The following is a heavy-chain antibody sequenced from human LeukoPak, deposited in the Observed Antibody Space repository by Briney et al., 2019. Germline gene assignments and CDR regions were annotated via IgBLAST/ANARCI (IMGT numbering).Heavy chain of an antibody. J-gene: IGHJ4*02. V-gene: IGHV4-59*01. CDR3: AREEAAGTIDY. Sequence: PSETLSLTCTVSGGSISSYYWSWIRQPPGKGLEWIGYIYYSGSTNYNPSLKSRVTISVDTSKNQLSLKLSSVTAADTAVYYCAREEAAGTIDYWGQGTLVTVSS. CDR2: IYYSGST. D-gene: IGHD6-13*01. CDR1: GGSISSYY.